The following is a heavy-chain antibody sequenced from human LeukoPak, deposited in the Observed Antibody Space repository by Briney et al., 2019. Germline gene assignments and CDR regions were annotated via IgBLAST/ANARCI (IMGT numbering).Heavy chain of an antibody. V-gene: IGHV3-23*01. CDR3: AKDGYSYDSSDS. CDR1: GFTFSSYA. Sequence: GGSLRLSCAASGFTFSSYAMSWVRQAPGKGLEWVSGISGSGGSTNYADSVKGRFTISRDNSKNTLYLQMNSLRAEDTAVYYCAKDGYSYDSSDSWGQGTLVTVSS. J-gene: IGHJ4*02. D-gene: IGHD3-22*01. CDR2: ISGSGGST.